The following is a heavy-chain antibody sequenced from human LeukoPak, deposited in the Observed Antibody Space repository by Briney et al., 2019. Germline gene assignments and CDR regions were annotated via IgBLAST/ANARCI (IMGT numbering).Heavy chain of an antibody. CDR3: ARARGSGWLDFDC. J-gene: IGHJ4*02. Sequence: GGSLRLSCAASGFTVSSNYMNWFRQAPGKGLEWVSVLYSGGDTYYTDSVKGRFTISRDNSKNTLYLQMNSLRVEDTAVYYCARARGSGWLDFDCWGQGTLVTVSS. V-gene: IGHV3-53*01. CDR1: GFTVSSNY. D-gene: IGHD6-19*01. CDR2: LYSGGDT.